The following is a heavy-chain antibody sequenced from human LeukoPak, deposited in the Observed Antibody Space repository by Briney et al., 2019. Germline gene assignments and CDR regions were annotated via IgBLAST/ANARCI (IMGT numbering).Heavy chain of an antibody. Sequence: GGSLRLSCAASGFTFSSYWMHWVRQAPGKGLVWVSRINTDGSSTSYADSVKGRFTISRDNAKNTLYLQMNSLRAEDTAVYYCAQSSSSFLSPDYWGQGTLVTVSS. J-gene: IGHJ4*02. D-gene: IGHD6-6*01. CDR3: AQSSSSFLSPDY. CDR2: INTDGSST. CDR1: GFTFSSYW. V-gene: IGHV3-74*01.